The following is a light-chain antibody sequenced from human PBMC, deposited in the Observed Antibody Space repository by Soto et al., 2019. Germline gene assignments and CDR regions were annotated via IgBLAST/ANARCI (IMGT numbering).Light chain of an antibody. V-gene: IGKV3-15*01. CDR2: SGY. CDR3: QQYNNWPRT. Sequence: VMTQSPDTLSLSPGETATLSCRASQSVSSSVAWYQHKPGQSPRLVVYSGYKRSPGIPARFSGSGSGTEFTLTISSLQSEDFAVYYCQQYNNWPRTFGQGTKVDIK. J-gene: IGKJ1*01. CDR1: QSVSSS.